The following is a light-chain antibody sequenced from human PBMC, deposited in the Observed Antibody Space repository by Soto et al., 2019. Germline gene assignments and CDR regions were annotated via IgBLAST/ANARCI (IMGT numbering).Light chain of an antibody. CDR3: HQYDRYPWT. CDR1: QGINSF. V-gene: IGKV1-9*01. J-gene: IGKJ1*01. Sequence: TQVPQSPSSLSASVGDRVTITYRASQGINSFLAWYQQKPGKAPKFLIYSASTLESGVPSRFSGGGSVSDFTLTISSLQPEDFATYYCHQYDRYPWTFGEGTKVDIK. CDR2: SAS.